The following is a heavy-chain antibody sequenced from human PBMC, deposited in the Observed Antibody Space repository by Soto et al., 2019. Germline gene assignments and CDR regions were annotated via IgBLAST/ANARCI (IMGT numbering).Heavy chain of an antibody. CDR1: GSTFRSYA. D-gene: IGHD3-22*01. CDR2: ISGSGGRT. Sequence: GYLRLSCAAGGSTFRSYAASCVRQAPGKELEWVSAISGSGGRTYYADSVKGRFTISRDNSKNTMYLQMNSLRAEDTAVYYCAALIVVVMYNDSWAQGTLLTVSS. CDR3: AALIVVVMYNDS. V-gene: IGHV3-23*01. J-gene: IGHJ4*02.